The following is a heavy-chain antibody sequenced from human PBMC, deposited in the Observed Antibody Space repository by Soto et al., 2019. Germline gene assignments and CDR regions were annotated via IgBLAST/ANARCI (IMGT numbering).Heavy chain of an antibody. J-gene: IGHJ3*02. CDR1: GGSISSSSYY. CDR2: IYYSGST. V-gene: IGHV4-39*01. CDR3: AAWKISFDHVWGSSRYTGGDAFDI. D-gene: IGHD3-16*02. Sequence: SETLSLTCTVSGGSISSSSYYWGWIRQPPGKGLEWIGSIYYSGSTYYNPSLKSRVTISVDASKNQFSLKLSSVTAADMAVYYCAAWKISFDHVWGSSRYTGGDAFDISGHGTMITVSS.